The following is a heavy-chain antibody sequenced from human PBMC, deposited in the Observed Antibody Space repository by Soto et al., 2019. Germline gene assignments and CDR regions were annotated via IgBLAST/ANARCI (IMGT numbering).Heavy chain of an antibody. CDR2: IYWDDDK. CDR1: GLSLSTTGVG. D-gene: IGHD6-19*01. CDR3: AASGVAGTPLWD. Sequence: QITLKESGPTLVKPTQTLTLTCTFSGLSLSTTGVGVGWIRQPPGKALEWLALIYWDDDKRYSPSLKSRLSITKDTSKNQVVLTMTNMAPVDTAPYYCAASGVAGTPLWDWGQGTLVTVSS. V-gene: IGHV2-5*02. J-gene: IGHJ4*02.